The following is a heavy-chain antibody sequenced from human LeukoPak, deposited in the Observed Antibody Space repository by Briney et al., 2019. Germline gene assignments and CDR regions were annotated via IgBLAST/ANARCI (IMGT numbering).Heavy chain of an antibody. Sequence: GGSLRLSCAASGFTFSSYAMSRVRQAPGKGLEWVSAISGSGGSTYYADSVKGRFTISRDNSKNTLYLQMNSLRAEDTAVYYCAEPPRYYDFWSGYYTFPVDYWGQGTLVTVSS. CDR1: GFTFSSYA. V-gene: IGHV3-23*01. CDR2: ISGSGGST. D-gene: IGHD3-3*01. J-gene: IGHJ4*02. CDR3: AEPPRYYDFWSGYYTFPVDY.